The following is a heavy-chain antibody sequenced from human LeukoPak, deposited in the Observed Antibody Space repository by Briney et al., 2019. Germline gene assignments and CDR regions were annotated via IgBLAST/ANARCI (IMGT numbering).Heavy chain of an antibody. CDR2: IYYSGST. CDR3: ARGYCSSTSCHPGDY. CDR1: GGSISSSSYY. V-gene: IGHV4-39*07. J-gene: IGHJ4*02. Sequence: PSETLSLTCTVSGGSISSSSYYWGWIRQPPGKGLEWIGSIYYSGSTYYNPSLKSRVTISVDTPKNQFSLKLSSVTAADTAVYYCARGYCSSTSCHPGDYWGQGTLVTVSS. D-gene: IGHD2-2*01.